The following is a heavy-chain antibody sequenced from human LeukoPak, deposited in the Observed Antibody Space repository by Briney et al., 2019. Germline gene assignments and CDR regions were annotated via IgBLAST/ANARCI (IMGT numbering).Heavy chain of an antibody. CDR1: GITLSSYG. D-gene: IGHD3-22*01. Sequence: PGGSLRLSCAVSGITLSSYGMTWVRQAPGKGLEWVAGISDSGGRTNYAASVKGRFTISRDNPKNTLYLQMNSLRAEDTAVYFCAKRGVVIRVILVGFHKEAYYFDSWGQGALVTVSS. V-gene: IGHV3-23*01. CDR2: ISDSGGRT. J-gene: IGHJ4*02. CDR3: AKRGVVIRVILVGFHKEAYYFDS.